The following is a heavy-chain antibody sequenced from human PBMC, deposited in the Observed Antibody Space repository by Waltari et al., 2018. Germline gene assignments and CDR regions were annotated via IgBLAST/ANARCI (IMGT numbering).Heavy chain of an antibody. CDR2: INPSGGST. D-gene: IGHD2-21*02. CDR1: EYTFTSSY. CDR3: VKGDWGDF. J-gene: IGHJ4*02. Sequence: QVQLVQSGAEVKKPGASVKISCKTSEYTFTSSYIHWVRQAPGQGLEWMGIINPSGGSTIYAQKFQGRVTMTRDTSTSTVYMELSSLRSDDTAVYYCVKGDWGDFWGQGTLVTVSS. V-gene: IGHV1-46*01.